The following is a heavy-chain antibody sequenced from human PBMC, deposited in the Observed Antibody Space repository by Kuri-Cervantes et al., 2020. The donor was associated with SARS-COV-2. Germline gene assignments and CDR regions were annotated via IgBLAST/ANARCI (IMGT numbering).Heavy chain of an antibody. Sequence: KVSCKGSGYSFTSYWIGWVRQMPGKGLEWMGIIYPGDSDTRYSPSFQGQVTISADKSTSTAFLQWSSLKASDTAMYYCARRAYGEQVDYYYMDVWGKGTTVTVSS. CDR2: IYPGDSDT. V-gene: IGHV5-51*01. CDR1: GYSFTSYW. J-gene: IGHJ6*03. CDR3: ARRAYGEQVDYYYMDV. D-gene: IGHD4-17*01.